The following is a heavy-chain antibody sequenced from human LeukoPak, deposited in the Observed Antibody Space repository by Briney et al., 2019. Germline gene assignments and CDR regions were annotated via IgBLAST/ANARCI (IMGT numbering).Heavy chain of an antibody. CDR1: GYTFTSYG. D-gene: IGHD3-9*01. J-gene: IGHJ4*02. CDR3: ARGDDILTGYSRGFDY. CDR2: ISAYNGNT. Sequence: ASVKVSCKASGYTFTSYGISWVRQAPGQGLEWMGWISAYNGNTNYAQKLQGRVTMTTDTSTSTAYMELRSLRSDDTAVYYCARGDDILTGYSRGFDYWGQGTLVTVSS. V-gene: IGHV1-18*01.